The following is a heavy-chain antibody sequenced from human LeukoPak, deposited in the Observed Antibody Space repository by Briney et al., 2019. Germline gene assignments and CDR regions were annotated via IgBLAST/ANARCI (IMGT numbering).Heavy chain of an antibody. CDR3: ARGPLRAAAGNPWFDP. V-gene: IGHV4-34*01. D-gene: IGHD6-13*01. CDR1: GGAFSGYY. CDR2: INHSGST. J-gene: IGHJ5*02. Sequence: SETLSLTCAVYGGAFSGYYWGWLRQPPGKGLEWIGGINHSGSTNYNPSLKSRVTISVDTSKNQFSLKLSSVTAADTAVYYCARGPLRAAAGNPWFDPWGQGTLVTVSS.